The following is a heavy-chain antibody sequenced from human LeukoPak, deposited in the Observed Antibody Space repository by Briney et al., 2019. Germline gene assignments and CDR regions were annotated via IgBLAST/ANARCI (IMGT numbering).Heavy chain of an antibody. CDR2: IKQDETEK. D-gene: IGHD3-10*01. CDR1: GFTFSNFW. CDR3: AKEYDSGGYGANFDY. Sequence: GGSLRLSCTASGFTFSNFWMGWVRQAPGKGLEWVANIKQDETEKFYLGSVKGRFTISRDNSRNTMYLQMDSLRAEDTAVYYCAKEYDSGGYGANFDYWGQGTLVTVSS. V-gene: IGHV3-7*01. J-gene: IGHJ4*02.